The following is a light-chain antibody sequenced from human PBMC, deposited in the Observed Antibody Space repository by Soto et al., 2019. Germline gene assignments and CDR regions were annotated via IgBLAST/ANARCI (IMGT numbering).Light chain of an antibody. Sequence: MTQSPSTLSAYVGARVTITCRASQSIGDTLSCYPQKPGQTPILXIYDSSTGARGIPIRCSRSSTGTEFILXIKGLQFEDLAVYYCQRYNNWQLSLGGGTKV. CDR1: QSIGDT. V-gene: IGKV3-15*01. CDR2: DSS. J-gene: IGKJ4*01. CDR3: QRYNNWQLS.